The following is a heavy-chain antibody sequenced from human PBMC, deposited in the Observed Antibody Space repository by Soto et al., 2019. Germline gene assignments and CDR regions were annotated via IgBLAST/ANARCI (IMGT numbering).Heavy chain of an antibody. D-gene: IGHD3-22*01. Sequence: GASVKVSCKASGGTFSSYAISWVRQAPGQGLEWMGGIIPIFGTANYAQKFQGRVTITADESTSTAYMELSSLRSEDTAVYYCARSTYDSSGYYPFDYWGQGTLDTVSS. J-gene: IGHJ4*02. CDR3: ARSTYDSSGYYPFDY. V-gene: IGHV1-69*13. CDR1: GGTFSSYA. CDR2: IIPIFGTA.